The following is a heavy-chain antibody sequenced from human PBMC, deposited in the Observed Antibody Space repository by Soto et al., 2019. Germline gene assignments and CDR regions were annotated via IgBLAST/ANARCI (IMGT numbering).Heavy chain of an antibody. J-gene: IGHJ6*02. CDR3: ARDAIAARRDYYYYGMDV. V-gene: IGHV3-33*01. D-gene: IGHD6-6*01. CDR1: GFTFSSYG. Sequence: GGSLRLSCAASGFTFSSYGMHWIRQAPGKWLEWVAVIWYDGSNKYYADSVKGRFTISRDNSKNTLYLQMNSLRAEDTAVYYCARDAIAARRDYYYYGMDVWGQGXTVTVSS. CDR2: IWYDGSNK.